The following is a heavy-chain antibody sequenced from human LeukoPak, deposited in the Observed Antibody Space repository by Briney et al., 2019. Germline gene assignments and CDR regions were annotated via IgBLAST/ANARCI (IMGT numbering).Heavy chain of an antibody. CDR2: ISYDGSNK. J-gene: IGHJ4*02. CDR1: GFTFRSYA. CDR3: ARVDDYGDYSSLILDY. Sequence: PGRSLRLSCADSGFTFRSYAMHWVRQAPGKGLEWVAVISYDGSNKYYADSVKGRFTISRDNSKNTLYLQMNSLRAEDTAVYYCARVDDYGDYSSLILDYWGQGTLVTVSS. D-gene: IGHD4-17*01. V-gene: IGHV3-30-3*01.